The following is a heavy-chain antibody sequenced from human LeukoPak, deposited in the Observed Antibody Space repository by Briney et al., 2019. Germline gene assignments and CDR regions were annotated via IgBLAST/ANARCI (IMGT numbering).Heavy chain of an antibody. V-gene: IGHV7-4-1*02. J-gene: IGHJ4*02. CDR3: ARNELFYGSGSYYNPIFDY. Sequence: ASVKVSCKVSGYTFTSYAMNWVRQAPGQGLEWMGWINTNTGNPTYAQGSTGRFVFSLDTSVSTAYLQISSLKAEDTAVYYCARNELFYGSGSYYNPIFDYWGQGTLVTVSS. CDR1: GYTFTSYA. D-gene: IGHD3-10*01. CDR2: INTNTGNP.